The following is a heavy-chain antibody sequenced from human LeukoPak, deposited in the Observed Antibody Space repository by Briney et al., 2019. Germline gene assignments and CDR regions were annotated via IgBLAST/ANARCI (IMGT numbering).Heavy chain of an antibody. CDR1: GYTFTSYG. CDR3: ARGTPYVRANY. Sequence: ASVKVSCKASGYTFTSYGISWVRQAPGQGLEWMGWMNPNSGNTGYAQKFQGRVTMTRNTSISTAYMELSSLRSEDTAVYYCARGTPYVRANYWGQGTLVTVSS. V-gene: IGHV1-8*02. D-gene: IGHD3-16*01. J-gene: IGHJ4*02. CDR2: MNPNSGNT.